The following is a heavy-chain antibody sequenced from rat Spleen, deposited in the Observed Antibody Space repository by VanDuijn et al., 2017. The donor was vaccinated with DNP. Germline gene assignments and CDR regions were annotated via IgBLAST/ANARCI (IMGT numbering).Heavy chain of an antibody. J-gene: IGHJ2*01. CDR3: ATESTYYGYFDY. D-gene: IGHD1-9*01. CDR1: GFTFSDYA. V-gene: IGHV5S23*01. Sequence: EVQLVESGGGLVQPGRSLKLSCAASGFTFSDYAMAWVRQAPTKGLEWVASITNSGGSAYYRDSVKGRFTISRDNAKSILYLQMDSLRSEDTATYYCATESTYYGYFDYWGQGVMVPVSS. CDR2: ITNSGGSA.